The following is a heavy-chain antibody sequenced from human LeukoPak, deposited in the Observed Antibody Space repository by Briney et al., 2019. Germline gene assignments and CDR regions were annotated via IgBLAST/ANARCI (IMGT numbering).Heavy chain of an antibody. J-gene: IGHJ4*02. CDR1: GFTFDDYG. V-gene: IGHV3-20*04. CDR3: AREGAWEILYYFDY. Sequence: PGGSLRLSCAASGFTFDDYGMSWVRQAPRKGLEWVSGINWNGGSTGYADSVKGRFTISRDNAKNSLYLQMNSLRAEDTALYYCAREGAWEILYYFDYWGQGTLVTVSS. CDR2: INWNGGST. D-gene: IGHD1-26*01.